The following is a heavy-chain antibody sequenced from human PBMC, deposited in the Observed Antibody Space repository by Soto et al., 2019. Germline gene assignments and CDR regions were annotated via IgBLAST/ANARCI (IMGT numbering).Heavy chain of an antibody. CDR1: GGSFSGYY. V-gene: IGHV4-34*01. Sequence: SETLSLTCAVYGGSFSGYYWSWIRQPPGKGLEWIGEINHSGSTNYNPSLKSRVTISVDTSKNQFSLKLSYVTAADTAVYYCAREAVAYCGGDCYSGWFDPWGQGTLVTVSS. CDR3: AREAVAYCGGDCYSGWFDP. J-gene: IGHJ5*02. D-gene: IGHD2-21*01. CDR2: INHSGST.